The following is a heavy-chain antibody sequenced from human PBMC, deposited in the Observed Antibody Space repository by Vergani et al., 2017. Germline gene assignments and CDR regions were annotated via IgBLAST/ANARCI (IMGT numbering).Heavy chain of an antibody. CDR1: GFTFEDYA. J-gene: IGHJ6*02. CDR2: ISWNSGSI. Sequence: EVQLVESGGGLVQPGRSLRLSCAASGFTFEDYAMHWVRQAPGKGLEWVSGISWNSGSIGYADSVKGRFTISRDNAKNSLYLQMNSLRAEDTALYYCAKDSGEYYDILYGMDVWGQGTTVTVSS. V-gene: IGHV3-9*01. CDR3: AKDSGEYYDILYGMDV. D-gene: IGHD3-9*01.